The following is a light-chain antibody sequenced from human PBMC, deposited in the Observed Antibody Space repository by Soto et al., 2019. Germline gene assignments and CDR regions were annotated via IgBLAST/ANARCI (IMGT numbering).Light chain of an antibody. CDR3: QSYDDSLSVHYV. CDR2: GNT. Sequence: QSVLTQPPSVSGAPGQRVTISCTGSSSNIGSTYDVQWYQQLPGTAPKLLIHGNTDRPSGVPDRFSGSKSGTSASLSITGLQAYAEADYYCQSYDDSLSVHYVFGTGTQLTVL. V-gene: IGLV1-40*01. J-gene: IGLJ1*01. CDR1: SSNIGSTYD.